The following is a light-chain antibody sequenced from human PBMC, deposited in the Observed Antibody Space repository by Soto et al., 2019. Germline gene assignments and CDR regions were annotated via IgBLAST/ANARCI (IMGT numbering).Light chain of an antibody. V-gene: IGKV1-39*01. CDR1: QSISNY. CDR2: AAS. Sequence: DLQMTQSPSSLSASVGDRVTITCRASQSISNYLSWYQQIPGKAPKLLIYAASTLRSGVSSRFRGRGSGTDFTLTISSLQPEDFATYYCQQSYSTPWTFGQGTKVEIK. J-gene: IGKJ1*01. CDR3: QQSYSTPWT.